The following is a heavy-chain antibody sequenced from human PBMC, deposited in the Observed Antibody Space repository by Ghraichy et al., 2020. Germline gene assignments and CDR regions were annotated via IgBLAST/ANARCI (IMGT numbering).Heavy chain of an antibody. CDR3: ARARGIYDTSGYYSEGWFDP. Sequence: GGSLRLSCAAYGFTVSSNYMTWVRQAPGKGLEWVSVIYSGGSTYYADSVKGRFTISRDNSKNTLYLQMTSLRAEDTAVYYCARARGIYDTSGYYSEGWFDPWGQGSLVTVSS. CDR1: GFTVSSNY. V-gene: IGHV3-66*01. CDR2: IYSGGST. D-gene: IGHD3-22*01. J-gene: IGHJ5*02.